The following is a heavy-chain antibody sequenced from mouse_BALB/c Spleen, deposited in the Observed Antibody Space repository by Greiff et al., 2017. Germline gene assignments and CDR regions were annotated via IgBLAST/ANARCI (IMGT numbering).Heavy chain of an antibody. Sequence: VQLQQSGAELMKPGASVKISCKASGYTFSSYWIEWVKQRPGQGLEWIGEILPGSGSTNYDAKFKGKATITADTSSNTAYMQLSSLTSEDSAVYYCARQARYTSGFAYWGQGTLVTVSA. CDR3: ARQARYTSGFAY. CDR1: GYTFSSYW. CDR2: ILPGSGST. V-gene: IGHV1-9*01. D-gene: IGHD3-1*01. J-gene: IGHJ3*01.